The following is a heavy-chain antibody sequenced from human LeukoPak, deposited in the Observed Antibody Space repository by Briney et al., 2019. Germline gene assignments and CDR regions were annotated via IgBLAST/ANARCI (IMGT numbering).Heavy chain of an antibody. CDR2: ISEDGGTT. D-gene: IGHD6-25*01. J-gene: IGHJ4*02. CDR3: AKAAGF. V-gene: IGHV3-43*02. CDR1: GFTLYNHA. Sequence: PGGSLRLSCAASGFTLYNHAMHWVRQAPGKGLEWPSVISEDGGTTSYADSVKGRFTISRDNSENSLYLQMNNLRTEDTALYYCAKAAGFWGQGTLVTVSS.